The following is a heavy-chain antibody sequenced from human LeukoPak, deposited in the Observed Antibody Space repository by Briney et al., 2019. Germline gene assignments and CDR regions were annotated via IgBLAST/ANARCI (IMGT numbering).Heavy chain of an antibody. Sequence: GRSLRLSCAASGFTFDDYAMHWVRQAPGKGLEWVSGISWNSGSIGYADSVKGRFTISRDNAKNSLYLQMNSLRAEDTAVYYCARVQVGSSSEWGQGTLVTVSS. CDR1: GFTFDDYA. D-gene: IGHD6-6*01. V-gene: IGHV3-9*01. CDR2: ISWNSGSI. J-gene: IGHJ4*02. CDR3: ARVQVGSSSE.